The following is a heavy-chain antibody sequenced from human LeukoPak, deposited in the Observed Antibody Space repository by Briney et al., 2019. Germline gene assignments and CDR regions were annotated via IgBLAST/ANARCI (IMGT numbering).Heavy chain of an antibody. CDR1: GGSISSYY. Sequence: SEALSLTCTVSGGSISSYYWSWTRQPPGKGLEWIGYISYSGSTNYNPSLKSRVTISLDTSNNQFSLKLTSVTAADTAMYYCARSHYGNTDTNYYMDVWAKGPRSPSP. J-gene: IGHJ6*03. CDR3: ARSHYGNTDTNYYMDV. V-gene: IGHV4-59*01. CDR2: ISYSGST. D-gene: IGHD3-16*01.